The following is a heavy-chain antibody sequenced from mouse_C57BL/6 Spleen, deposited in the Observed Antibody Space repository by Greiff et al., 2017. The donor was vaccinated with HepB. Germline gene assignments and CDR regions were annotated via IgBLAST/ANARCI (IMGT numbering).Heavy chain of an antibody. CDR1: GFSLTSYG. CDR3: ARNPLYYYGSSYVGYFDV. J-gene: IGHJ1*03. CDR2: IWSGGST. V-gene: IGHV2-2*01. D-gene: IGHD1-1*01. Sequence: QVQLQQSGPGLVQPSQSLSITCTVSGFSLTSYGVHWVRQSPGKGLEWLGVIWSGGSTDYNAAFISRLSISKDNSKSQVFFKMNSLQADDTAIYYCARNPLYYYGSSYVGYFDVWGTGTTVTVSS.